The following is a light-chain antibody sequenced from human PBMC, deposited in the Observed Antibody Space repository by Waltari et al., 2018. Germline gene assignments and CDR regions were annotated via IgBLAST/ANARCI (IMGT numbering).Light chain of an antibody. CDR3: SSYTSSGTLV. V-gene: IGLV2-14*03. CDR1: SNDIGSYNY. Sequence: QSALTQPASVSGSPGQSITISCSGTSNDIGSYNYISWYQQHPGRAPKLMIYDVSDRPSGLSDRFSCSKSGNTASLSIPGLQAEDEADYYCSSYTSSGTLVFGGGTKLTVL. CDR2: DVS. J-gene: IGLJ2*01.